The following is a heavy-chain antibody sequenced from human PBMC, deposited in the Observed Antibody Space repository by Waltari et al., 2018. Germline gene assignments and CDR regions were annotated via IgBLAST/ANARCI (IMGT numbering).Heavy chain of an antibody. J-gene: IGHJ4*02. CDR3: ARKILTFGEVLAYFDH. CDR2: INHIGTT. Sequence: QVQLQQWSAGLLKPSETLSLTCEVYGVFFSGYYWNRIRQSPGKRLEWIGKINHIGTTTYYPALKGRVTRSLATSDTHVSRQVASVTAAVTGVYYWARKILTFGEVLAYFDHWGQGTLVTVSS. CDR1: GVFFSGYY. V-gene: IGHV4-34*01. D-gene: IGHD3-10*01.